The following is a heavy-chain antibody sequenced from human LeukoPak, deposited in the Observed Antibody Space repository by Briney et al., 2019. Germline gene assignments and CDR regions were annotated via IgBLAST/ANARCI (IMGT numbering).Heavy chain of an antibody. V-gene: IGHV5-51*01. D-gene: IGHD5-24*01. CDR1: GYSFSSYW. Sequence: GASLKISCKASGYSFSSYWIAWVRQIPGKGLEWMGIINPADSDTRYSLYIQGQGTISADRSISTAYLQWSSLKASDTAIYYCARGEGGYNYAFWGQGTLVSVSS. J-gene: IGHJ4*02. CDR3: ARGEGGYNYAF. CDR2: INPADSDT.